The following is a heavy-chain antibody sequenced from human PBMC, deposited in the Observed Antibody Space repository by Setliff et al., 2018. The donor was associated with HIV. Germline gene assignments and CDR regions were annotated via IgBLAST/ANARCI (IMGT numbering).Heavy chain of an antibody. D-gene: IGHD3-22*01. CDR1: GYTFTGYY. J-gene: IGHJ4*02. V-gene: IGHV1-2*06. CDR3: ARSLYDSSDYPMTY. Sequence: ASVKVSCKASGYTFTGYYMHWVRQAPGQGLEWMGRINPNSGGTNYAQKFQGRVTMTRDTSISTAYMELSRLRSDDTAVYYCARSLYDSSDYPMTYWGQGTLVTVSS. CDR2: INPNSGGT.